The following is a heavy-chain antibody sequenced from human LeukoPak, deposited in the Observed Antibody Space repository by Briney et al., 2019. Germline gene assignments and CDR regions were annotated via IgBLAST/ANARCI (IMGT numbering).Heavy chain of an antibody. D-gene: IGHD1-26*01. V-gene: IGHV2-5*02. CDR1: GFSLSTRGVH. Sequence: CGPWLLTATQTLTLSCALSGFSLSTRGVHVCWIRQPPEMAVASLAVIYWDSDKRYSQSLKNRLTITNDSPKNQVVLTMTNLDPVDTATYYCVRSIVGETDYFDYWGQGVLVTVSS. CDR3: VRSIVGETDYFDY. CDR2: IYWDSDK. J-gene: IGHJ4*02.